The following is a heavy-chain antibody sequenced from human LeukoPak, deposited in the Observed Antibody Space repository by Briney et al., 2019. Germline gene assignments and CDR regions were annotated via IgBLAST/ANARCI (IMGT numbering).Heavy chain of an antibody. J-gene: IGHJ4*02. CDR2: ISYSGST. CDR1: GGSISSSDYF. Sequence: SSETLSLTCTVSGGSISSSDYFWGWIRQHPGKGLEWIGYISYSGSTYYSSSPKSRVTISVDSSTSQFSLKLSSVTAADTAVYYCARREPCDSNGSCCYAHWGQGTLVTVSS. CDR3: ARREPCDSNGSCCYAH. V-gene: IGHV4-31*03. D-gene: IGHD2-2*01.